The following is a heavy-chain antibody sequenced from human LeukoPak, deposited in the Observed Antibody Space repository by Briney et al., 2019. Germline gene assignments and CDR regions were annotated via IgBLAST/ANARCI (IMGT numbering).Heavy chain of an antibody. J-gene: IGHJ2*01. CDR1: GYSISSGYY. CDR2: IYHSGST. Sequence: SETLSLTCAVSGYSISSGYYWGWIRQPPGKGLEWIGSIYHSGSTYYNPSLKSRVTISVDTSKNQFSLKLSSVTAADTAVYYCARHREIAAAGPRYRYFDLWGRGTLVTVSS. CDR3: ARHREIAAAGPRYRYFDL. V-gene: IGHV4-38-2*01. D-gene: IGHD6-13*01.